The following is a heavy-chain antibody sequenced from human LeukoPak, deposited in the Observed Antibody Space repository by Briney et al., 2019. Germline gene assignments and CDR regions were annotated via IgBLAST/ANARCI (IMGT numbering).Heavy chain of an antibody. V-gene: IGHV3-21*01. CDR1: GFTFSSYY. J-gene: IGHJ4*02. D-gene: IGHD2-15*01. CDR3: TRQFGSSYSY. Sequence: GGSLRLSCAASGFTFSSYYMNWVRQAPGKGLEWVSSISSSSNTIYYADSVKSRFTISRDNAKNSLSLQMNSLRAEDTAVYYCTRQFGSSYSYWGQGTLVTVSS. CDR2: ISSSSNTI.